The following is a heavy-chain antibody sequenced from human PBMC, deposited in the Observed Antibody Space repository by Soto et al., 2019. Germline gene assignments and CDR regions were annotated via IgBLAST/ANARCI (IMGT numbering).Heavy chain of an antibody. D-gene: IGHD6-6*01. Sequence: SETLSLTCTVSGGSVSSGSYYWSWIRQPPGKGLEWIGYIYYSGSTNYNPSLKSRVTISVDTSKNQFSLKPSSVTAADTAVYYCARDGFGSSFDYWGQGTLVTVSS. CDR2: IYYSGST. CDR3: ARDGFGSSFDY. V-gene: IGHV4-61*01. CDR1: GGSVSSGSYY. J-gene: IGHJ4*02.